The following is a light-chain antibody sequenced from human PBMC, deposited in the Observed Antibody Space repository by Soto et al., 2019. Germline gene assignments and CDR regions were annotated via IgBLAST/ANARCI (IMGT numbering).Light chain of an antibody. Sequence: EIVLTQSPATLSLSPGERATLSCRASQSVSSYLAWYQQKPGQAPRLLIYDASSRATGIPARFRGSGSGTDFTLTISSLEPEDFAVYYCQQRSNWLFTFGPGTKVDIK. J-gene: IGKJ3*01. CDR2: DAS. V-gene: IGKV3-11*01. CDR3: QQRSNWLFT. CDR1: QSVSSY.